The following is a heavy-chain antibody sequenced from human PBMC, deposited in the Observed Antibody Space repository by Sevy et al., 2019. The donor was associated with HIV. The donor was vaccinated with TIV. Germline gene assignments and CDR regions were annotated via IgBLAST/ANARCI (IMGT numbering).Heavy chain of an antibody. CDR1: GFTFTSSA. CDR3: AAVDSNSGWLNWFDP. D-gene: IGHD6-19*01. J-gene: IGHJ5*02. V-gene: IGHV1-58*01. Sequence: ASVKVPRKASGFTFTSSAVQWVRQARGQRLEWIGCIVVGSGNTNYTQKFQERVTITRDMSTSTAYMELSSLRSEDTAVYYCAAVDSNSGWLNWFDPWGQGTLVTVSS. CDR2: IVVGSGNT.